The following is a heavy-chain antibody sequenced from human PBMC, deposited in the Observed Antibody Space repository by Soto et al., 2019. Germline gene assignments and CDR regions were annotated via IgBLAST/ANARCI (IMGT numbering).Heavy chain of an antibody. D-gene: IGHD5-12*01. CDR2: INPTGTMT. Sequence: QVQLVQSGAEVKKPGASVKLSCKASGYNFITSYYTHWVRQAPGQGLEWMGIINPTGTMTKYSERFQGRLTMTTDTSTSTDYMERITLPSEYTSVYFCARDTLYDHDAFDIWGQGTMVTVSA. CDR1: GYNFITSYY. CDR3: ARDTLYDHDAFDI. J-gene: IGHJ3*02. V-gene: IGHV1-46*01.